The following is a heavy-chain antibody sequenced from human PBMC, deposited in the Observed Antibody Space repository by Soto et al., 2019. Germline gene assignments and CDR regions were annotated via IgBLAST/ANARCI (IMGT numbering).Heavy chain of an antibody. J-gene: IGHJ3*01. CDR1: GFNFRNFN. CDR2: VSGSSSYI. D-gene: IGHD4-17*01. CDR3: ARDLRGHYGP. Sequence: GGSLRLSCEGSGFNFRNFNMIWVRQAPGKGLEWVSSVSGSSSYIYYADSVKGRFTVSRDNANNLVFLQMNGLRPEDRAMYYCARDLRGHYGPWGQGTMVTVSS. V-gene: IGHV3-21*06.